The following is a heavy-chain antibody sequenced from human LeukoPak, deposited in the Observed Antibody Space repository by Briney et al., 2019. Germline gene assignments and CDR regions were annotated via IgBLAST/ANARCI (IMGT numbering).Heavy chain of an antibody. J-gene: IGHJ4*02. CDR3: LKDQLGYCSTTSCSAFDN. Sequence: GGSLRLSCAASGFTFNNYGMHWVRQAPGKGLEWVAFIRYNGNNQYYADSVKGRFTISRDNSKNTLYLQMNSLKGDDTAVYYCLKDQLGYCSTTSCSAFDNWGQGTLVTVSS. CDR2: IRYNGNNQ. CDR1: GFTFNNYG. V-gene: IGHV3-30*02. D-gene: IGHD2-2*01.